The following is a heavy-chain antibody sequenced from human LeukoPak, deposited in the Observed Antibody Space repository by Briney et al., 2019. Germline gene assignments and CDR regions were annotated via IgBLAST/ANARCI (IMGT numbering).Heavy chain of an antibody. CDR2: ISSSGIST. CDR1: GFTFSSSY. V-gene: IGHV3-23*01. J-gene: IGHJ4*02. CDR3: AKGGATSASPSDY. Sequence: GGSLRLSCAASGFTFSSSYIHWVRQAPGKGLEWVSSISSSGISTYYTDSVKGRFTISRDNSKNTLYLQMSSLRAGDTAVYYCAKGGATSASPSDYWGQGTLATVSS. D-gene: IGHD1-26*01.